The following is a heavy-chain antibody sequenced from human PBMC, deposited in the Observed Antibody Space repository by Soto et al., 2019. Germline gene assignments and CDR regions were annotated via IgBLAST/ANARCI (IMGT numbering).Heavy chain of an antibody. CDR3: ASGSQASPEYYFHY. CDR1: GGSCSGYY. CDR2: INHSGST. V-gene: IGHV4-34*01. J-gene: IGHJ4*02. Sequence: SDTVSLTCAVYGGSCSGYYWSWIRQPPGKGLEWIGEINHSGSTNYNPSLKSRVTISVDTSKNQFSLKLSSVTAADTAVYYCASGSQASPEYYFHYWRQGTPVTVSS.